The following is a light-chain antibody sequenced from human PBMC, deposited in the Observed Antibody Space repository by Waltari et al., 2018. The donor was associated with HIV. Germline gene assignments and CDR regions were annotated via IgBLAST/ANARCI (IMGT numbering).Light chain of an antibody. CDR2: EVS. CDR1: SRNVGGYNY. CDR3: SSYAGSNTHVV. Sequence: QSALTQPPSASGSPGQSVTLSCTGTSRNVGGYNYVSWYQQHPGKAPKLMIYEVSKRPSGVPDRFSGSRSGNTASLTVSGLQAEDEADYYCSSYAGSNTHVVFGGGTKLTVL. V-gene: IGLV2-8*01. J-gene: IGLJ2*01.